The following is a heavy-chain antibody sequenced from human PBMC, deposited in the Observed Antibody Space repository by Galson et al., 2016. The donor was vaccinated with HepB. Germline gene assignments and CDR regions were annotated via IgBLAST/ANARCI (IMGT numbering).Heavy chain of an antibody. V-gene: IGHV3-23*01. CDR3: VKTQGYSTGWYGMDV. CDR2: ISGSGDST. J-gene: IGHJ6*02. D-gene: IGHD6-19*01. Sequence: SLRLSCAASGFIFGNYAMTWVRQAPGEGLEWVSAISGSGDSTYYADSVKGRFTISRDNFKSTLSLQMNSLRAEDTAVYYCVKTQGYSTGWYGMDVWGQGTTVTVSS. CDR1: GFIFGNYA.